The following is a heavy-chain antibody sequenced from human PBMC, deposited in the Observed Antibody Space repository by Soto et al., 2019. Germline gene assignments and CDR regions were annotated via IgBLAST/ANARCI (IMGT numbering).Heavy chain of an antibody. D-gene: IGHD2-21*02. CDR1: GGSITSGGYY. V-gene: IGHV4-31*03. Sequence: PSETLSLTCTVSGGSITSGGYYWSWIRQHPGKGLEWIGYIYYSGSTYYNPSLKSRVTISVDTSKNQFSLKLSSVTAADTAVYYCARTIKSCGGDCRNWFDPWGQGTLVTVSS. CDR3: ARTIKSCGGDCRNWFDP. CDR2: IYYSGST. J-gene: IGHJ5*02.